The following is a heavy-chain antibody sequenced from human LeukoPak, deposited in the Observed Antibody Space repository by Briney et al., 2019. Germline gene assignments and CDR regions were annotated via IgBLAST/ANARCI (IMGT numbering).Heavy chain of an antibody. CDR2: IYYSGSI. Sequence: SETLSLTCTVFGDSISPFYWSWIRQPPGKGLEWIGYIYYSGSINYNPSLKSRVTISVDTSKNQFSLKLSSVTAADTAVYYCARARRQWLVGTTIHGDNPPYYFDYWGQGTLVTVSS. D-gene: IGHD6-19*01. CDR3: ARARRQWLVGTTIHGDNPPYYFDY. CDR1: GDSISPFY. J-gene: IGHJ4*02. V-gene: IGHV4-59*12.